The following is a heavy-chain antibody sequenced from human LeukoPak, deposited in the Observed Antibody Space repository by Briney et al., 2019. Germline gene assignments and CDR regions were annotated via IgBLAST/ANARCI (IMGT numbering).Heavy chain of an antibody. V-gene: IGHV1-69*05. J-gene: IGHJ5*02. Sequence: GASVKVSCKASGYTFTDYHMHWVQQAPGQGLEWMGGIIPIFGTANYAQKFQGRVTITTDESTSTAYMELSSLRSEDTAVYYCAGSSSSHLDWFDPWGQGTLVTVSS. CDR3: AGSSSSHLDWFDP. CDR1: GYTFTDYH. D-gene: IGHD2-2*01. CDR2: IIPIFGTA.